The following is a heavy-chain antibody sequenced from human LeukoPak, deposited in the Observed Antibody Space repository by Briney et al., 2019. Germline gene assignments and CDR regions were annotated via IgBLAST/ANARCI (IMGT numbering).Heavy chain of an antibody. D-gene: IGHD3-3*01. V-gene: IGHV4-34*01. CDR2: IKQWGST. Sequence: PSETLSLPCAVYGGHFSGYYWRWIRPPPGKGPEWIGEIKQWGSTNYNRSLKSRVTILVDTSKNQFSLKLSSVTAADTAVYYCARYGDFWSGYHRNPGPFDYWGQGTLVTVSS. CDR1: GGHFSGYY. J-gene: IGHJ4*02. CDR3: ARYGDFWSGYHRNPGPFDY.